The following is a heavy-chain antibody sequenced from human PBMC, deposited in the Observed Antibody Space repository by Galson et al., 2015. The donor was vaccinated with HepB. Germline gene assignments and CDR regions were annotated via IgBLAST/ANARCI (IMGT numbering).Heavy chain of an antibody. J-gene: IGHJ4*02. V-gene: IGHV4-59*08. CDR2: IYSSGST. CDR1: GGSISNSY. D-gene: IGHD6-13*01. Sequence: ETLSLTCTVSGGSISNSYWSWIRQPPGKGLEWIGSIYSSGSTNYNPSLKSRVTMSVDTSKNQFSLNLSSVTAADTAVYYCARHQPPYSNSCYDYWGQGTLVTVSS. CDR3: ARHQPPYSNSCYDY.